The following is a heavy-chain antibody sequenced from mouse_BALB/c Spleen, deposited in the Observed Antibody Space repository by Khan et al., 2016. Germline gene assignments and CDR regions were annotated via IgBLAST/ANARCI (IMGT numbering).Heavy chain of an antibody. Sequence: VQLQQSGPELVKPGASVKMSCKVSGFTFTNYVIHWVKQKPGQGLEWIGYINFYNDDTKYNEKFKGKATQITDKPSSTAYMVPSSPTTEDSAVYSCARFACVGDLYFDVGGVGTTFTVSS. J-gene: IGHJ1*01. CDR1: GFTFTNYV. V-gene: IGHV1S136*01. CDR2: INFYNDDT. CDR3: ARFACVGDLYFDV.